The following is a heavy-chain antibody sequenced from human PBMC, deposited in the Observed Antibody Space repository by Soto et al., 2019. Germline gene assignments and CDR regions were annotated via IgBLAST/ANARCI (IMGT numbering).Heavy chain of an antibody. CDR3: ARHAMDIVVVPAATSGYYYYYMDV. CDR1: GGSISSYY. J-gene: IGHJ6*03. D-gene: IGHD2-2*03. Sequence: SETLSLTCTVSGGSISSYYWSWIRQPPGKGLEWIGYIYYSGSTNYNPSLKSRVTISVDTSKNQFSLKLSSVTAADTAVYYCARHAMDIVVVPAATSGYYYYYMDVWGKGTTVTVSS. CDR2: IYYSGST. V-gene: IGHV4-59*08.